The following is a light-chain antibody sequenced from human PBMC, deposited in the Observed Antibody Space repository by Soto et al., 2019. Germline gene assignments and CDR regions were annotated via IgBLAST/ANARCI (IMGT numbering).Light chain of an antibody. CDR1: SSDIGAYNF. V-gene: IGLV2-8*01. J-gene: IGLJ3*02. CDR3: HSYDRSLSGSV. CDR2: GVS. Sequence: QSALTQPPSASGSPGQSVSISCTGTSSDIGAYNFVSWYQQHPGKAPRLMIYGVSKRPSGVPDRFSGSKSGTSASLAITGLQAEDEADYYCHSYDRSLSGSVFGGGTKVTVL.